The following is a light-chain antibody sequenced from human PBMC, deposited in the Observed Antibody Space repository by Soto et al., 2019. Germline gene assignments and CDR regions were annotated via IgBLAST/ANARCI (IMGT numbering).Light chain of an antibody. J-gene: IGLJ3*02. CDR2: GNS. V-gene: IGLV1-40*01. CDR3: QSYDSSLSGWV. Sequence: QSVLTQPPSVSGAPGQRGTISCTGSSSNIGAGYDVHWYQQLPGTAPKLLIYGNSNRPSGVPDRFSGSKSGTSASLAITGLQAEDEADYYCQSYDSSLSGWVFGGRTKVTVL. CDR1: SSNIGAGYD.